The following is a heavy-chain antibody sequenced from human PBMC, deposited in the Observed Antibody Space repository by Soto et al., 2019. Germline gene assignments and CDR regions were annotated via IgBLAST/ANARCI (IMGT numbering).Heavy chain of an antibody. CDR1: GFSLTSRPVG. J-gene: IGHJ4*02. CDR3: AHRGDINGNWDQGYLDN. CDR2: VYWDDDK. V-gene: IGHV2-5*02. Sequence: QITLKESGPTRVKPTQTLTLTCSFSGFSLTSRPVGVAWIRQPPGKALEWLAVVYWDDDKRYSLSLKSRLTIAKDTSKNQVVLTMAYMDPVDTATYFCAHRGDINGNWDQGYLDNWGQGILVTVSS. D-gene: IGHD1-20*01.